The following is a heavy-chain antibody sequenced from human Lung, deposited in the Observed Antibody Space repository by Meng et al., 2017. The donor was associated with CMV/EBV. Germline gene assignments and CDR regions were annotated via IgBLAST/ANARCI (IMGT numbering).Heavy chain of an antibody. J-gene: IGHJ1*01. CDR3: ARGRLTGASGYFPH. Sequence: SCTVSGGSISTYYWTWIRQPPGKGLEWIGYIYYSGSTNYNPSLKSRVTISVDTSENQFPLKMTSLTPADTAVYYSARGRLTGASGYFPHWG. D-gene: IGHD7-27*01. CDR2: IYYSGST. V-gene: IGHV4-59*01. CDR1: GGSISTYY.